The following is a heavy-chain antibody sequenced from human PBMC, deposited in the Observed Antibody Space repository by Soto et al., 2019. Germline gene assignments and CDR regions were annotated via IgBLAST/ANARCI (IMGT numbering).Heavy chain of an antibody. D-gene: IGHD3-16*01. J-gene: IGHJ2*01. CDR1: GVTFKDYG. V-gene: IGHV3-30*03. CDR3: ARDGWGSNWYFDL. Sequence: GGSLRLSCGAPGVTFKDYGMHWVRQAPGKGLEWVAVISYDGKQTYYADSVKGRFTISKDKSKRTLFLQMNSLRVDDTAVYYCARDGWGSNWYFDLWGRGTLVTVSS. CDR2: ISYDGKQT.